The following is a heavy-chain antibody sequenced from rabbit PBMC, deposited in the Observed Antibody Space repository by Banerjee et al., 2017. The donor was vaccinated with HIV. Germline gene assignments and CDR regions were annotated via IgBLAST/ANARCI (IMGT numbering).Heavy chain of an antibody. V-gene: IGHV1S40*01. J-gene: IGHJ2*01. Sequence: QSLEQSGGDLVKPGASLTLTCKASGFSFGNGYFMSWVRQAPGKGLEWIGNIYPGDSGDAYYATGAKGRFTISRSSTTVTLQMTSLTAADTATYFCARDLDGVIGWNFGWRGPGTLVTVS. CDR3: ARDLDGVIGWNFGW. CDR2: IYPGDSGDA. CDR1: GFSFGNGYF. D-gene: IGHD4-1*01.